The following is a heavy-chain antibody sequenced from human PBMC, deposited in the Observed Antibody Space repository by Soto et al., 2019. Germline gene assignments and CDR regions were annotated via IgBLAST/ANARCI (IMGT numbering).Heavy chain of an antibody. J-gene: IGHJ4*02. V-gene: IGHV1-2*04. CDR2: INPNSGGT. D-gene: IGHD3-10*01. CDR1: GYTSTGYY. CDR3: ARSGELLWFGESNFDY. Sequence: ASVKVSCKASGYTSTGYYMHWVRQAPGQGLEWMGWINPNSGGTNYAQKFQGWVTMTRDTSISTAYMELSRLRSDDTAVYYCARSGELLWFGESNFDYWGQGTLVTVSS.